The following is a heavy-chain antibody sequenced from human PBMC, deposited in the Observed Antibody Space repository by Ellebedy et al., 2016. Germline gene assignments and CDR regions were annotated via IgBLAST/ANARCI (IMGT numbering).Heavy chain of an antibody. J-gene: IGHJ6*02. D-gene: IGHD2-2*01. CDR2: IYYSGST. CDR1: GGSFSGYY. Sequence: SETLSLXXAVYGGSFSGYYWSWIRQHPGKGLEWIGYIYYSGSTYYNPSLKSRVTISVDTSKNQFSLKLSSVTAADTAVYYCAREPEYYYYGMDVWGQGTTVTVSS. V-gene: IGHV4-31*11. CDR3: AREPEYYYYGMDV.